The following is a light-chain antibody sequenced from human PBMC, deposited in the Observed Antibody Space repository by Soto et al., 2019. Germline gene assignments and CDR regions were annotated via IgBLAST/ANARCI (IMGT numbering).Light chain of an antibody. V-gene: IGLV2-23*01. J-gene: IGLJ1*01. CDR3: CSYAASSTYV. Sequence: QSVLTQPASVSGSPGQSITISCTGTSSDVGNYNLVSWYQQHPGKAPKLIIYDDSKRPSGVSNRFSGSKSGNTASLTISGLQAEDEADYYCCSYAASSTYVFGTVTKVT. CDR2: DDS. CDR1: SSDVGNYNL.